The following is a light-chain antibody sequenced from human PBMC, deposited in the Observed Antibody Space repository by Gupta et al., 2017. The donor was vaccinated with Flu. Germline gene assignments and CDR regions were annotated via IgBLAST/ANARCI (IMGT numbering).Light chain of an antibody. CDR1: QSINTY. V-gene: IGKV1-39*01. J-gene: IGKJ5*01. CDR2: AAS. CDR3: QQTVKSPIT. Sequence: KLTQSPSSLSASVGDRVTITCRASQSINTYLNWYQQRPGKAPEVLIYAASSLQGGVPSRFSGSGSGTXFTLTIXSLQPEDFATYYCQQTVKSPITFGXGTRMEIK.